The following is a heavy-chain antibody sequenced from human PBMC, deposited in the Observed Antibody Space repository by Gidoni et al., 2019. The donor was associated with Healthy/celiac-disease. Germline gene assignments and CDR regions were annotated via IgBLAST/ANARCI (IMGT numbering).Heavy chain of an antibody. CDR2: IGTAGDT. V-gene: IGHV3-13*04. J-gene: IGHJ2*01. Sequence: EVQLVEFGGGLVPPGGFLRLSCAASGFTFSSYDMHWVSQATGNGLEWVLAIGTAGDTYYPGSVKGRFTSSRENAKNSLYLQMNSLRAGDTAVYYCARAPGDYIWYFDLWGRGTLVTVSS. CDR3: ARAPGDYIWYFDL. D-gene: IGHD4-17*01. CDR1: GFTFSSYD.